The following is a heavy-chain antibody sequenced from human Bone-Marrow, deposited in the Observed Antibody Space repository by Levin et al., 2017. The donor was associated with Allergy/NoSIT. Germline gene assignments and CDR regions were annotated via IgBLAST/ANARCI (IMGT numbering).Heavy chain of an antibody. Sequence: PGGSLRLSCSASGYTFTTSWISWVRQVPGKGLEWVGRISPGDSHTNYSPSLEGHVTISTDNSIATAYLQWRSLKASDTAMYYCARHQGGVSNWFDPWGQGTLVTVSS. J-gene: IGHJ5*02. CDR3: ARHQGGVSNWFDP. D-gene: IGHD2-8*02. V-gene: IGHV5-10-1*01. CDR2: ISPGDSHT. CDR1: GYTFTTSW.